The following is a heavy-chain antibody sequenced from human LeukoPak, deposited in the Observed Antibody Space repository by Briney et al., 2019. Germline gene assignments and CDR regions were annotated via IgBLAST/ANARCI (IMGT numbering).Heavy chain of an antibody. J-gene: IGHJ4*02. CDR2: ISWNSGSI. V-gene: IGHV3-9*01. Sequence: GGSLRLSCAASGFTFDDYAMHWVRQAPGKGLEWVSGISWNSGSIGYADSVKGRFTISRDNSKNTLYLQMNSLRAEDTAVYYCARDHGVSVTDQGYFDYWGQGTLVTVSS. CDR1: GFTFDDYA. D-gene: IGHD6-13*01. CDR3: ARDHGVSVTDQGYFDY.